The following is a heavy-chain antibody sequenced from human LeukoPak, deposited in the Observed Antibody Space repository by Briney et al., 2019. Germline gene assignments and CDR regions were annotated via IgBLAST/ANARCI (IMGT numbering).Heavy chain of an antibody. Sequence: GGSLRLSCAASGFTFSSYAMSWVRQAPGKGLEWVSAISGSGGSTYYADSVKGRFTISRDNSENTLYLQMNSLRAEDTAVYYCAKVPINRIVVVVAATLYYFDYWGQGTLVTVSS. CDR1: GFTFSSYA. D-gene: IGHD2-15*01. CDR3: AKVPINRIVVVVAATLYYFDY. CDR2: ISGSGGST. V-gene: IGHV3-23*01. J-gene: IGHJ4*02.